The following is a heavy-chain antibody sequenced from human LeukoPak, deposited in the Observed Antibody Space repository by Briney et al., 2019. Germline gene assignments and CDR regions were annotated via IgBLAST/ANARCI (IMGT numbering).Heavy chain of an antibody. J-gene: IGHJ6*02. V-gene: IGHV3-21*01. CDR3: ARDGKYYYGMDV. CDR1: GFTFSSYS. D-gene: IGHD1-26*01. Sequence: RPGGSLRLSCAASGFTFSSYSMNWVRQAPGKGLEWVSFISSSSSYIYYADSVKGRFTISRDNAKNSLYLQMNSLRAEDTAVYYCARDGKYYYGMDVWGQGTTVTVSS. CDR2: ISSSSSYI.